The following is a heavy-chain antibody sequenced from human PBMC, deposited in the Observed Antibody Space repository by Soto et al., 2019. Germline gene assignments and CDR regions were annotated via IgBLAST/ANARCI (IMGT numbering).Heavy chain of an antibody. CDR2: IYHSGST. V-gene: IGHV4-30-2*01. CDR1: GDSLTFSGYS. J-gene: IGHJ4*02. D-gene: IGHD1-7*01. Sequence: KTSETLSLTCGVSGDSLTFSGYSWTWIRQPPGKGLEWIGNIYHSGSTYYNPSLRSRVTISVDRSKNQFSLKLSSVTAADTAVYYCARVFSNFRSFFDYWGQGTLVTVSS. CDR3: ARVFSNFRSFFDY.